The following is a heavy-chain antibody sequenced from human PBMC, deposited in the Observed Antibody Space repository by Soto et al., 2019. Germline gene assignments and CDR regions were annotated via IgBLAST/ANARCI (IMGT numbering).Heavy chain of an antibody. J-gene: IGHJ6*02. D-gene: IGHD6-19*01. CDR1: GYSFTSYW. CDR2: IYPGDSDT. CDR3: ARLGEWLVRLEDINGMDV. Sequence: PGESLKISCKGSGYSFTSYWIGWVRQMPGKGLEWMGIIYPGDSDTRYSPSFQGQVTISADKSISTAYLQWSSLKASDTAMYYCARLGEWLVRLEDINGMDVCGQGPKVTVYS. V-gene: IGHV5-51*01.